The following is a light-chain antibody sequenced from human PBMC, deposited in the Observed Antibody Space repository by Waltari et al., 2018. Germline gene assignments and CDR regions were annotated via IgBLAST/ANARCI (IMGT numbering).Light chain of an antibody. Sequence: EIVLTQTLATLSLSPGERATLSCRASQSVDAHLAWYQQKPGQAPRLLIYDASNRATGTPARFSGSGSGTDFTLTINSLEPEDFAVYYCQQRTNWPRLTFGGGTKVEIK. CDR1: QSVDAH. CDR2: DAS. CDR3: QQRTNWPRLT. V-gene: IGKV3-11*01. J-gene: IGKJ4*01.